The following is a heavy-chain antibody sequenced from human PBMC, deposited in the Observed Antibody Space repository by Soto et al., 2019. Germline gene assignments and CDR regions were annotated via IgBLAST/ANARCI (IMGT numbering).Heavy chain of an antibody. Sequence: QVQLVQSGAAMKKPGASVKLSCKASGITYNTYAIHWVRQAPGQGLEWMGWINAGNGDTRYSQNFQGRVTLTRDTSASTVYMDLDSLKSEDTGVYYCARAISGYVTWGQGTLVTVSS. D-gene: IGHD5-12*01. CDR3: ARAISGYVT. CDR1: GITYNTYA. J-gene: IGHJ4*02. CDR2: INAGNGDT. V-gene: IGHV1-3*01.